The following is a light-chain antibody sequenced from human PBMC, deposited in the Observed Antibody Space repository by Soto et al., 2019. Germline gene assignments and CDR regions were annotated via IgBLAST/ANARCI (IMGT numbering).Light chain of an antibody. Sequence: QSVLTQPPSASGSPGQSVTISCTGTSSDVGCYNYVSWYQQHPGKDPKLMLYEVSKRPSGVPDRFSGSKSGNTASLTVSGLQAEDEADYYCSSYAGSTLYVFGTGTKVTVL. J-gene: IGLJ1*01. CDR1: SSDVGCYNY. V-gene: IGLV2-8*01. CDR3: SSYAGSTLYV. CDR2: EVS.